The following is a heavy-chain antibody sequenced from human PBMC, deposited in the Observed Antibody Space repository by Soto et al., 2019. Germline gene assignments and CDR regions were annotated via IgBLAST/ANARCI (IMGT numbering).Heavy chain of an antibody. Sequence: GESLKISCKGSGYSFTSYWIGWVRQMPGKGLEWMGIIYPGDSDTRYSPSFQGQVTISADKSISTAYLQWSSLKASDTAMYYCARRGESSSGWYDYWYFDLWGRGTLVTVSS. V-gene: IGHV5-51*01. CDR2: IYPGDSDT. D-gene: IGHD6-19*01. CDR1: GYSFTSYW. J-gene: IGHJ2*01. CDR3: ARRGESSSGWYDYWYFDL.